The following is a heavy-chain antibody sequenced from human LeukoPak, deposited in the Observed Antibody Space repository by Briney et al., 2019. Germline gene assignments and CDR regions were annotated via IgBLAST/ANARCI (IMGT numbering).Heavy chain of an antibody. CDR3: AAGHAIGVRVGDFFDI. CDR1: GYTFTSYD. J-gene: IGHJ3*02. CDR2: MNPNSGNT. V-gene: IGHV1-8*01. D-gene: IGHD3-22*01. Sequence: ASVKVSCKASGYTFTSYDINWVRQATGPGLEWMGWMNPNSGNTGYAQKFQERVTITRNTSKNTAYMELISLSSEDTAVYDGAAGHAIGVRVGDFFDIWGQGTMVTVSS.